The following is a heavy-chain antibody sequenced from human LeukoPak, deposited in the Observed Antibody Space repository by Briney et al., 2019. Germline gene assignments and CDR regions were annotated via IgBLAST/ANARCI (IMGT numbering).Heavy chain of an antibody. Sequence: ASVKVSCKASGYTFTSYGISWVRQAPGQGLEWMGWISAYNGNTNYAQKLQGRVTMTTDTSTSTAYMELRSLRSDDTAVYYCARMPYYDYVWGSYRYTTWFDPWGQGTLVTVSS. V-gene: IGHV1-18*01. J-gene: IGHJ5*02. CDR3: ARMPYYDYVWGSYRYTTWFDP. CDR1: GYTFTSYG. D-gene: IGHD3-16*02. CDR2: ISAYNGNT.